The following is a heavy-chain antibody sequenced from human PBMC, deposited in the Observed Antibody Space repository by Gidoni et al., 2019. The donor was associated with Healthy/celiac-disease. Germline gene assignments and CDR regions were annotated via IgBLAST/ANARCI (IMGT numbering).Heavy chain of an antibody. D-gene: IGHD6-19*01. CDR3: ARDGVAGTAYDAFDI. CDR2: INAGNGNT. Sequence: GWINAGNGNTKYSQKFQGRVTITRDTSASTAYMELSSLRSDDTAVYYCARDGVAGTAYDAFDIWGQGTMVTVSS. J-gene: IGHJ3*02. V-gene: IGHV1-3*01.